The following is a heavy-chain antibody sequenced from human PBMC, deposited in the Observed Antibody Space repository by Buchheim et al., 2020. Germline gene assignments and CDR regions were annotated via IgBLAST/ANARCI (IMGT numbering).Heavy chain of an antibody. D-gene: IGHD3-10*01. J-gene: IGHJ6*02. V-gene: IGHV3-48*02. CDR1: GFTFSSYS. CDR2: ISSSSSTI. CDR3: ARGKAVYGSGSYSYYYGMDV. Sequence: EVQLVESGGGLVQPGGSLRLSRAASGFTFSSYSMNWVRQAPGKGLEWVSYISSSSSTIYYADSVKGRFTISRYNAKNSLFLQMNSLRDEDTAVYYCARGKAVYGSGSYSYYYGMDVWGQGTT.